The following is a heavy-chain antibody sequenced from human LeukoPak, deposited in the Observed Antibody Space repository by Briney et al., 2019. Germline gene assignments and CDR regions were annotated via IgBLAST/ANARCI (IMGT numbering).Heavy chain of an antibody. Sequence: SETLSLTCAAYGGSFSGYYWSWIRQPPGKGLEWIGEINHSGSTNYNPSLKSRVTISVDTSKNQFSLKLSSVTAADTAVYYCARGNSGWWNYFDYWGQGTLVTVSS. CDR2: INHSGST. CDR1: GGSFSGYY. J-gene: IGHJ4*02. D-gene: IGHD6-19*01. V-gene: IGHV4-34*01. CDR3: ARGNSGWWNYFDY.